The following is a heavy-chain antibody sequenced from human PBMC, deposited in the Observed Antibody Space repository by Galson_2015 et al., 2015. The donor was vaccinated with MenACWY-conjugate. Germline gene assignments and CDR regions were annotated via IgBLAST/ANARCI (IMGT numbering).Heavy chain of an antibody. D-gene: IGHD3-10*01. CDR1: GYIFTNYW. V-gene: IGHV5-51*01. Sequence: QSGAEVKKPGESLKIPCKGSGYIFTNYWIGWVRQMPGRGLEWMGIIYSGDSDTRYSPSFQGQVTISADKSITTAYLQWSSLKASDTAMFYCARQRGFGELLFDYWGQGTPVTVSS. CDR2: IYSGDSDT. J-gene: IGHJ4*02. CDR3: ARQRGFGELLFDY.